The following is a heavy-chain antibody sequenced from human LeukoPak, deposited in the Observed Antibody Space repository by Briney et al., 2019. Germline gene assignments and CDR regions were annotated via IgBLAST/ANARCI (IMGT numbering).Heavy chain of an antibody. D-gene: IGHD2-2*01. CDR2: MNPNSGNT. V-gene: IGHV1-8*01. CDR3: ARARIYCSSTSCYEDYYYYYYMDV. J-gene: IGHJ6*03. CDR1: GYTFTSYD. Sequence: ASVKVSCKASGYTFTSYDINWVRQAPGQGLEWMGWMNPNSGNTGYAQKFQGRVTMTRNTSISTAYMELSSLRSEDTAVYYCARARIYCSSTSCYEDYYYYYYMDVWGKGTTVTVSS.